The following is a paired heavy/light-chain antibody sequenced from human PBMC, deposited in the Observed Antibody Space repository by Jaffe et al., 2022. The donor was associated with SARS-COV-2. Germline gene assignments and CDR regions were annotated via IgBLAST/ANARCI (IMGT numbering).Light chain of an antibody. J-gene: IGKJ1*01. CDR3: QQYGSSPRT. Sequence: ESVLTQSPGTLSLSPGERATLSCRASQSVSSRFLAWYQQKPGQAPRLLIYGASSRATGIPDRFSGSGSGTDFTLTISRLEPEDFAVYYCQQYGSSPRTFGQGTKVEIK. CDR1: QSVSSRF. CDR2: GAS. V-gene: IGKV3-20*01.
Heavy chain of an antibody. CDR1: GGSISGYY. V-gene: IGHV4-59*01. J-gene: IGHJ4*02. Sequence: QVQLQESGPGLVKPSETLSLTCTVSGGSISGYYWNWIRQPPGKGLEWIGYISYSGITNYNPSLKSRVTISVDTSKNHFSLRLSSVTTADTAVYYCAREFCSGGGCYSYFDYWGQGTLVSVSS. D-gene: IGHD2-15*01. CDR2: ISYSGIT. CDR3: AREFCSGGGCYSYFDY.